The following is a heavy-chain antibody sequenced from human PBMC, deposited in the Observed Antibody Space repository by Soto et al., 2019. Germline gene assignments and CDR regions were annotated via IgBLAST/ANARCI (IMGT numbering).Heavy chain of an antibody. D-gene: IGHD3-22*01. CDR2: IYYSGST. V-gene: IGHV4-30-4*01. CDR1: GGSISSGDYY. CDR3: VKGGYDSSGYYSFDY. Sequence: QVQLQESGPGLVKPSQTLSLTCTVSGGSISSGDYYWSWIRQPPGKGLEWIGYIYYSGSTYYNPSLKSRVTISVDTSKHQFSLKLSSVTAADTAVYYCVKGGYDSSGYYSFDYWGQGTLVTVSS. J-gene: IGHJ4*02.